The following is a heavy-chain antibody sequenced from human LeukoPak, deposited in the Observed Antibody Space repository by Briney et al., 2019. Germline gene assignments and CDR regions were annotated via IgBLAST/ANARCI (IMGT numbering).Heavy chain of an antibody. CDR2: IYYSGST. V-gene: IGHV4-38-2*02. CDR1: GYSISSGYY. J-gene: IGHJ4*02. Sequence: PSETLSLTCTVSGYSISSGYYWGWIRQPPGKGLEWIGSIYYSGSTYYNPSLKSRVTISVDTSKNQFSLKLSSVTAADTAVYYCARTSGSYLGGDFDYWGQGTLVTVSS. CDR3: ARTSGSYLGGDFDY. D-gene: IGHD1-26*01.